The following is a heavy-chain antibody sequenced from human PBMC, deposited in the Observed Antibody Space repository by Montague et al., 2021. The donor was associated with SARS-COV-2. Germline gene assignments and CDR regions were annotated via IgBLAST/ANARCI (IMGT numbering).Heavy chain of an antibody. J-gene: IGHJ5*02. Sequence: SETLSLTCTVSGGSISSSSYYWGWIRQPPGKGLEWIGSIHYRGSTYYXXXLESRVTISVDTSKKHFSLKLSSVTAADTAVYFCAAQSSGGYCSSSSCYVWFDPWGQGTLVTVSS. CDR1: GGSISSSSYY. CDR3: AAQSSGGYCSSSSCYVWFDP. D-gene: IGHD2-2*01. CDR2: IHYRGST. V-gene: IGHV4-39*01.